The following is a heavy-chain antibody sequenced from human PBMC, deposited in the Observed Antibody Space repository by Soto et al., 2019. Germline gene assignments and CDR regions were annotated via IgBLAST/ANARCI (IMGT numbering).Heavy chain of an antibody. V-gene: IGHV1-69*12. Sequence: QVQLVQSGAEVKKPGSSVKVSCKASGGTFSSYAISWVRQAPGQGLEWMGGIIPIFGTANYAQKFQGRVTITADDSTSTGYRELSSLRSEDTAVYYCARDGGRPGIAVADYYFDYWGQGTLVTVSS. J-gene: IGHJ4*02. D-gene: IGHD6-19*01. CDR3: ARDGGRPGIAVADYYFDY. CDR1: GGTFSSYA. CDR2: IIPIFGTA.